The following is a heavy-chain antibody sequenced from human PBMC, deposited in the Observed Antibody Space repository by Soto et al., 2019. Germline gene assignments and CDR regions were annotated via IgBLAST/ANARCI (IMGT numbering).Heavy chain of an antibody. D-gene: IGHD3-10*01. CDR1: GFTLSTYW. V-gene: IGHV3-7*01. J-gene: IGHJ3*02. CDR2: IRPDGNEI. CDR3: GTDQWGGAFDI. Sequence: PGWSLRLSCVASGFTLSTYWMALVRQTPGKGLEFVANIRPDGNEINYVDSVKGRFTISRDNAKNSLFLQMNSLRHDDTAVYYCGTDQWGGAFDIGGKGTKVTVSS.